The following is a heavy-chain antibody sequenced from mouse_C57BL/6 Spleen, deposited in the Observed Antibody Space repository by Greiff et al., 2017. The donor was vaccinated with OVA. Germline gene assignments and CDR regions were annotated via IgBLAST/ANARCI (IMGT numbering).Heavy chain of an antibody. CDR1: GFTFSDYG. CDR3: ARGDYFDY. Sequence: DVMLVESGGGLVKPGGSLKLSCAASGFTFSDYGMHWVRQAPEKGLEWVAYISSGSSPIYYADTVKGRFTISSDNAKNTLFLQMTSLRSEDTAMYYCARGDYFDYWGQGTTLTVSS. V-gene: IGHV5-17*01. J-gene: IGHJ2*01. CDR2: ISSGSSPI.